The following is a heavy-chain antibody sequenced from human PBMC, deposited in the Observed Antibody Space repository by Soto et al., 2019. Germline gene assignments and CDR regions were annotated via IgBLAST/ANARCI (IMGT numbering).Heavy chain of an antibody. CDR1: GFTFDDYA. CDR3: AKYIYYDSSGSNFDY. J-gene: IGHJ4*02. Sequence: EVQLVESGGGLVQPGRSLRLSCAASGFTFDDYAMHWVRQAPGKGLEWVSGISWNSGSIGYADSVKGRFTISRDNAKNSLYLQMNSLRAEDTALYYCAKYIYYDSSGSNFDYWGQGTLVTVSS. CDR2: ISWNSGSI. V-gene: IGHV3-9*01. D-gene: IGHD3-22*01.